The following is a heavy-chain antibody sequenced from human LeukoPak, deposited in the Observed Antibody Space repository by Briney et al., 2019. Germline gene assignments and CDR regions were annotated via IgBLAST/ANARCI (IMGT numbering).Heavy chain of an antibody. CDR1: GFTFSSYS. J-gene: IGHJ4*02. Sequence: GGSLRLSCAASGFTFSSYSMNWVRQAPGKGLECVSVIYSGDDTYYADSVKGRFTISRDNSKNTLYLQMNSLRAEDTAVYYCARDWDNGELQPPHWGQGTLVTVSS. CDR2: IYSGDDT. V-gene: IGHV3-66*01. CDR3: ARDWDNGELQPPH. D-gene: IGHD3-10*01.